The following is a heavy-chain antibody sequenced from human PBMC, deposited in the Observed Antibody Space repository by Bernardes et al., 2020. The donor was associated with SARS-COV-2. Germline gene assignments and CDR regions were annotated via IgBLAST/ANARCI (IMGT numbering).Heavy chain of an antibody. CDR2: IYIGGST. CDR3: ARRQASSWSLDY. Sequence: WGSLRLSCAASGFTFSNNYMSWVRQSPGKGLEWVSVIYIGGSTYYADSVKGRFTISRDNSKNTLYLQMNSLRAEDTAVYYCARRQASSWSLDYWGQGTLVTGSS. J-gene: IGHJ4*02. CDR1: GFTFSNNY. D-gene: IGHD6-13*01. V-gene: IGHV3-53*01.